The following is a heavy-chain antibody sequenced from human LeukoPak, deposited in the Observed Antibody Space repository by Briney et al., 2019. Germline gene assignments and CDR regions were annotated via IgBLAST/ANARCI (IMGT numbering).Heavy chain of an antibody. CDR3: ARQGYGGNPQGAADY. J-gene: IGHJ4*02. Sequence: ASVKVSCKASGYTFINYVFSWLRQAPGQGLEWMGWISTYNGNTNYEQKLQSRVTMTTDTSTSTAYMELRSLRSDDTAVYYCARQGYGGNPQGAADYWGQGTLVTVSS. D-gene: IGHD4-23*01. CDR2: ISTYNGNT. V-gene: IGHV1-18*01. CDR1: GYTFINYV.